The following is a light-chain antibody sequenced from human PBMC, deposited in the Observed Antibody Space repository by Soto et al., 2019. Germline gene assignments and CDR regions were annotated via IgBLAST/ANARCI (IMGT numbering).Light chain of an antibody. CDR1: QSVISTS. V-gene: IGKV3D-20*02. CDR3: QQRCNSIT. CDR2: GAS. J-gene: IGKJ5*01. Sequence: SSRTSQSVISTSLAWYQQKPGQAPRLLIYGASTRATGIPARFSGSESGTEFTLPICSLEPEDSAVYYWQQRCNSITVAQGTRLEIK.